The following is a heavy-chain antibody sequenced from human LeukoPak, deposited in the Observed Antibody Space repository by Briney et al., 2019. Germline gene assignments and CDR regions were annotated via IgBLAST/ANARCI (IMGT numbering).Heavy chain of an antibody. Sequence: PGGSLRLSCAASGFTVSSYWMHWVRQAPGKGLVWVSRINSDGSSTSYAYAVKGRFTSSRDNAKNTLNLKMNSLRAEDTAVYYCARDGSSGWYRGAFDIWGQGTMVTVSS. D-gene: IGHD6-19*01. CDR2: INSDGSST. CDR1: GFTVSSYW. J-gene: IGHJ3*02. CDR3: ARDGSSGWYRGAFDI. V-gene: IGHV3-74*01.